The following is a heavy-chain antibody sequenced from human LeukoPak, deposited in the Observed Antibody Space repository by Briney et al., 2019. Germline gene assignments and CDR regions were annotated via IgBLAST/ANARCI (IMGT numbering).Heavy chain of an antibody. CDR1: GFTLSSYS. D-gene: IGHD2-2*01. J-gene: IGHJ4*02. CDR3: ARGRGYCSSTSCYEDY. Sequence: GGSLRLSCAASGFTLSSYSMNWVRQAPGKGLEWVSSISSSSSYIYYADSVKGRFTISRDNAKNSLYLQMNSLRAEDTAVYYCARGRGYCSSTSCYEDYWGQGTLVTVSS. CDR2: ISSSSSYI. V-gene: IGHV3-21*01.